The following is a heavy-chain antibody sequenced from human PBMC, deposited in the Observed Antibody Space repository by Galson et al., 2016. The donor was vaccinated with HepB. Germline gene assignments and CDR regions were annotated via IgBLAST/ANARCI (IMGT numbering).Heavy chain of an antibody. Sequence: SLRLSCAASGFTFTSYTMHWVRQAPGKGLEWVAGVSFDGFNKYYTDSVKGRFTISRDNSNNTLHLQLDSLRTEDTAIYYCVRDSWGKYYDTNRRLYWGRGTLVTVSS. V-gene: IGHV3-30-3*01. CDR3: VRDSWGKYYDTNRRLY. CDR2: VSFDGFNK. J-gene: IGHJ4*02. D-gene: IGHD3-22*01. CDR1: GFTFTSYT.